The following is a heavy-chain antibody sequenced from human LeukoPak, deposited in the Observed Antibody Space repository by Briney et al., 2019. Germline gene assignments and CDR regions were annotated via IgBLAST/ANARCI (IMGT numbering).Heavy chain of an antibody. CDR3: APHSSTWEYYFDY. J-gene: IGHJ4*02. Sequence: GGSLRLSCAASGFTFSDHYMDWVRQAPGKGLEWVGRIKNKANSYTTEYAASVKGRFTISRDDSKNSLYLQMNSLKTEDTAVYYCAPHSSTWEYYFDYWGQGTLVTVSS. CDR1: GFTFSDHY. D-gene: IGHD6-13*01. V-gene: IGHV3-72*01. CDR2: IKNKANSYTT.